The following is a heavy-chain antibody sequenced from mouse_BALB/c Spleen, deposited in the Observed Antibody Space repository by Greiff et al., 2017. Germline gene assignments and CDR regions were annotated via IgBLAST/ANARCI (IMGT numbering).Heavy chain of an antibody. CDR2: INPGSGGT. Sequence: VQLKQSGAELVRPGTSVKVSCKASGYAFTNYLIEWVKQRPGQGLEWIGVINPGSGGTNYNEKFKGKATLTADKSSSTAYMQLSSLTSDDSAVYFCARSHGSSYYFDYWGQGTTLTVSS. V-gene: IGHV1-54*01. J-gene: IGHJ2*01. D-gene: IGHD1-1*01. CDR3: ARSHGSSYYFDY. CDR1: GYAFTNYL.